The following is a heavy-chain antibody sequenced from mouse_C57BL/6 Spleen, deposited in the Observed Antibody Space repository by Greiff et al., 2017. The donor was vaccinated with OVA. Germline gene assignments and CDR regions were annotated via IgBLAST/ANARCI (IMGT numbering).Heavy chain of an antibody. V-gene: IGHV1-54*01. CDR1: GYAFTNYL. J-gene: IGHJ3*01. CDR3: ARSDYDYGGFAD. Sequence: QVQLQQSGAELVRPGTSVKVSCKASGYAFTNYLIEWVKQRPGQGLEWIGVINPGSGGTNYNEKFKGKATLTADKSSSTAYMQLSSLTSEDSAVYFCARSDYDYGGFADWGQGTLVTVSA. D-gene: IGHD2-4*01. CDR2: INPGSGGT.